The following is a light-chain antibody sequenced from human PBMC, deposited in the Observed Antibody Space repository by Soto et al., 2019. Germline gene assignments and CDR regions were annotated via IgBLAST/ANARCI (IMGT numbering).Light chain of an antibody. CDR3: QQSYSTPPT. J-gene: IGKJ1*01. V-gene: IGKV1-39*01. CDR2: AAS. CDR1: QSISSY. Sequence: QMAQPPASLSGGVEETVTMASPASQSISSYLNWDQQKPGKAPKLLIYAASSLQSGVPSRFSGSGSGTDFTLTISSLQPEDFATYYCQQSYSTPPTFGQGTKV.